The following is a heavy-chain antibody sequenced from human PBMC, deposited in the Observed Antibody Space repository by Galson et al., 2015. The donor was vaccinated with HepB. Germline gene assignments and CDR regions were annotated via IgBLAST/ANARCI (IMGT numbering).Heavy chain of an antibody. V-gene: IGHV3-21*01. J-gene: IGHJ6*02. CDR1: GFIFNTYS. CDR3: ARDPSYSSSWYFSPDDYYYGMDV. D-gene: IGHD6-13*01. CDR2: ISSGSDYI. Sequence: SLRLSCAASGFIFNTYSMNWVRQAPGKGLEWVSFISSGSDYIYYADSVKGRFTISRDNSKNTLYLQMNSLRAEDTAVYYCARDPSYSSSWYFSPDDYYYGMDVWGQGTTVTVSS.